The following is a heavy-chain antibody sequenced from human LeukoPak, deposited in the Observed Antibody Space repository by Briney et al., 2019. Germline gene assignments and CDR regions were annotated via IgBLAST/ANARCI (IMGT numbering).Heavy chain of an antibody. CDR1: RFTLSDYY. D-gene: IGHD6-6*01. Sequence: GGSLRLSCAASRFTLSDYYMSCIRQAPGKGLEWVSYISSSGSTIYYADSVKGRFTISRDNAKNSLYLQMNSLRAEDTAVYYCARDAPYSSSSIVDYWGQGTLVTVSS. V-gene: IGHV3-11*01. J-gene: IGHJ4*02. CDR3: ARDAPYSSSSIVDY. CDR2: ISSSGSTI.